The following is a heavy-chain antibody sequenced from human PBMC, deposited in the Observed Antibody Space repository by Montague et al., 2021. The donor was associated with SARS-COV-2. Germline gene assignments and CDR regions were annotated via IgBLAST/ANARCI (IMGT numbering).Heavy chain of an antibody. CDR2: IYYIGNT. Sequence: SETLSLTCNVSGGSISSSDYYWAWIRQPPGKGLEWIGSIYYIGNTYYNPSLESRVTISVDTSENQFSLKLRSVTAADTAVYYCARLLPGGDEAATALPFDSWGQGTLVTVSS. CDR1: GGSISSSDYY. J-gene: IGHJ4*02. D-gene: IGHD2-21*01. V-gene: IGHV4-39*01. CDR3: ARLLPGGDEAATALPFDS.